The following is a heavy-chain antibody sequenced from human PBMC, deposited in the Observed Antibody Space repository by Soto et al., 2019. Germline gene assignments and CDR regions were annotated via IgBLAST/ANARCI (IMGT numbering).Heavy chain of an antibody. CDR2: IYPVDSDT. J-gene: IGHJ4*03. CDR1: GYRLSIYC. V-gene: IGHV5-51*01. CDR3: ARLLFYFDSSGYGFDT. Sequence: GASLKIAWKGSGYRLSIYCIGWVRQMPGKGLEWMGIIYPVDSDTRYSPSFQGQVTISADKSISTAYLQWSSVKASDTAMYYCARLLFYFDSSGYGFDTWGPGSLVAVSS. D-gene: IGHD3-22*01.